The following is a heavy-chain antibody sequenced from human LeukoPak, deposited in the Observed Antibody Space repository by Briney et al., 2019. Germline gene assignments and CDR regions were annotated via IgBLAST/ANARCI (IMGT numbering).Heavy chain of an antibody. CDR1: GVYFCTNS. V-gene: IGHV3-21*01. CDR2: ISSSSSYI. D-gene: IGHD5-12*01. J-gene: IGHJ3*02. CDR3: AKSRGYSGYELRAVLLDAFDI. Sequence: PVGAPIHFCGASGVYFCTNSMHCFRHPPRREGLWVLSISSSSSYIYYADSVKGRFTISRDNAKNSLYLQMNSLRAEDTAVYYCAKSRGYSGYELRAVLLDAFDIWGQGTMVTVSS.